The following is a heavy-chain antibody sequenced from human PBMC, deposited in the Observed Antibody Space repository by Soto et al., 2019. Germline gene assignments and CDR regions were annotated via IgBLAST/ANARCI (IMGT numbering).Heavy chain of an antibody. Sequence: QVRLVQSGAEVRKPGASVKVSCKASGYTFTGYGFSWVRQAPGHGLEWEGWISGYNSNTNYAKKFHATVTMAAGTPTTLAYTLPPSLTPQDTAVSLGARHDPGEPLDACSYTAAGVWGRATTVSVPS. D-gene: IGHD3-16*01. J-gene: IGHJ6*01. CDR3: ARHDPGEPLDACSYTAAGV. CDR2: ISGYNSNT. CDR1: GYTFTGYG. V-gene: IGHV1-18*01.